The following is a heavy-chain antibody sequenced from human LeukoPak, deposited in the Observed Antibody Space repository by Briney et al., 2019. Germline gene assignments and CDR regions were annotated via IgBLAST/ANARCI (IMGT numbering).Heavy chain of an antibody. CDR3: AGQAYSSGWLDN. V-gene: IGHV4-59*01. D-gene: IGHD6-19*01. J-gene: IGHJ4*02. Sequence: SETLSLTCTVSGGSFSDYYWSFIRQPPGKGLEWIGYIYHNGNSDFNPSLKSRVTISVDTSKNQFSLKMSSVTAADTAVYFCAGQAYSSGWLDNWGPGTLVTVSS. CDR1: GGSFSDYY. CDR2: IYHNGNS.